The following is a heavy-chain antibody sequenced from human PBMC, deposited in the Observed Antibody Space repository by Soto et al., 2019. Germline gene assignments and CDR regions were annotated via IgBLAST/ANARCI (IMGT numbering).Heavy chain of an antibody. Sequence: SETLSLSCTVSGGSISSSSYYWGWIRQPPGKALEWIGSIYYSGSTYYNPSLKSRVTISVDTSKNQCSLKLSSVPAAETVVFYCARPTYTSSRYFNWFAPRGQG. CDR3: ARPTYTSSRYFNWFAP. V-gene: IGHV4-39*01. D-gene: IGHD6-13*01. J-gene: IGHJ5*02. CDR1: GGSISSSSYY. CDR2: IYYSGST.